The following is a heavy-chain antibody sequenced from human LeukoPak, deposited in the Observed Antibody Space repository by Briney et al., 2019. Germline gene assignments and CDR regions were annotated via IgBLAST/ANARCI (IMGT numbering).Heavy chain of an antibody. V-gene: IGHV4-31*03. CDR3: ASPNYYDSSGYGELDAFDI. Sequence: SETLSLTCTVSGASISNSDYYWAWIRQHPGKGLEWIGYIYYSGSTYYNPSLKSRVSISVDTSKNQFSLMLSSVTAADTAVYYCASPNYYDSSGYGELDAFDIWGQGTMVTVSS. J-gene: IGHJ3*02. CDR2: IYYSGST. D-gene: IGHD3-22*01. CDR1: GASISNSDYY.